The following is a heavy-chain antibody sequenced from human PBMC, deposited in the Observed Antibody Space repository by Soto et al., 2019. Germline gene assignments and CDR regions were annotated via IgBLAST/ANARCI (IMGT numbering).Heavy chain of an antibody. CDR3: ATGNSSGLFFDY. CDR2: TYYRSRWYS. D-gene: IGHD6-19*01. V-gene: IGHV6-1*01. J-gene: IGHJ4*02. Sequence: SQTLSLTCAISGDSVSSNGAAWNWIRQSPSRGLEWLGRTYYRSRWYSDYAPSVKSRVTISLDTSKNQFSLKLSSVTAADTAVYYCATGNSSGLFFDYWGQGTLVTVSS. CDR1: GDSVSSNGAA.